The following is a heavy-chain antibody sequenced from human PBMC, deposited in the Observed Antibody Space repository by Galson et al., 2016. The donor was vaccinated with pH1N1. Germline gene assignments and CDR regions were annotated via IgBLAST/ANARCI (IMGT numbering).Heavy chain of an antibody. J-gene: IGHJ5*02. CDR3: ARGGEEVLTFGEPHNWFDP. CDR2: VYSSGST. Sequence: TLSLTCTVSGGSISSRTYYWSWIRQPAGKGLEWIGLVYSSGSTRYNPSLKSRVTISADTSKGQLSLKMTSVTAADTAVYYCARGGEEVLTFGEPHNWFDPWGQGILVTVSS. D-gene: IGHD3-10*01. V-gene: IGHV4-61*02. CDR1: GGSISSRTYY.